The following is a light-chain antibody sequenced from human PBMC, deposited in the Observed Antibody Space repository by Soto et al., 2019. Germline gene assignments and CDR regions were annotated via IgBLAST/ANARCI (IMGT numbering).Light chain of an antibody. CDR1: QSVTSSY. Sequence: ESVLTQSPGTLSLSPGERATLSCRASQSVTSSYLAWYQQKPGQAPRLLIYGASSRSTGIPDRFSGSGSGTDFTLTISRLEPEDFAVYYCQHYGSSPRSFGQGTKVEIE. J-gene: IGKJ1*01. V-gene: IGKV3-20*01. CDR3: QHYGSSPRS. CDR2: GAS.